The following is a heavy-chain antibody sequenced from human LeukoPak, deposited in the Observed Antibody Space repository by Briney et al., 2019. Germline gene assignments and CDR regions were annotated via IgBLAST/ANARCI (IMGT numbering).Heavy chain of an antibody. CDR2: ISWNSGSI. J-gene: IGHJ4*02. D-gene: IGHD5-18*01. CDR3: AKDIHVDTAMVIDY. V-gene: IGHV3-9*01. CDR1: GFTFDDYA. Sequence: GGSLRLSCAASGFTFDDYAMHWVRQAPGKGLEWVSGISWNSGSIGYADSVKGRFTISRDNAKNSLYLQMNSLRAEDTALYYCAKDIHVDTAMVIDYWGQGTLVTASS.